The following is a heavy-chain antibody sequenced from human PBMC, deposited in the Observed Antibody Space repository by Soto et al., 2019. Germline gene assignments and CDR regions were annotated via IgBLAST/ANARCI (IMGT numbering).Heavy chain of an antibody. CDR3: AKVSSAWYAGFFDL. D-gene: IGHD2-8*01. CDR1: GFTFNRHA. J-gene: IGHJ4*02. V-gene: IGHV3-23*01. Sequence: EVQLLESGGGLVQPGGSLRLSCTASGFTFNRHAMTWVRQAPGKGLEWVSGLSDSGGSIYYADSVKGRFTISRDNSMNTLYLQMNTLRAEDTAVYYCAKVSSAWYAGFFDLWGQGSLATVSS. CDR2: LSDSGGSI.